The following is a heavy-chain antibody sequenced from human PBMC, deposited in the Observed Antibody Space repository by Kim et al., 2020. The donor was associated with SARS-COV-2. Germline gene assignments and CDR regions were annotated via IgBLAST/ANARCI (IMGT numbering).Heavy chain of an antibody. J-gene: IGHJ4*02. D-gene: IGHD6-13*01. CDR3: ARGKLGIAAAGTPDY. V-gene: IGHV1-8*01. Sequence: QKFQGRVTMTRNTSISTAYMELSSLRSEDTAVYYCARGKLGIAAAGTPDYWGQGTLVTVSS.